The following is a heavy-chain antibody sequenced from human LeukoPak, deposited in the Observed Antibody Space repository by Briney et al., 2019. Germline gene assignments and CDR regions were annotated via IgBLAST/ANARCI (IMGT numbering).Heavy chain of an antibody. CDR2: INHSGST. D-gene: IGHD7-27*01. Sequence: SETLSLTCAVYGGSFSGYYWSWIRQPLGKGLEWIGEINHSGSTNYNPSLKSRVTISVDTSKNQFSLKLSSVTAADTAVYYCAKPLGNYWGQGTLVTVSS. CDR1: GGSFSGYY. V-gene: IGHV4-34*01. CDR3: AKPLGNY. J-gene: IGHJ4*02.